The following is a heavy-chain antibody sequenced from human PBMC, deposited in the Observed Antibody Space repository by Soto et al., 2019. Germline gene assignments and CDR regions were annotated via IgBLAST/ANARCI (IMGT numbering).Heavy chain of an antibody. V-gene: IGHV3-7*05. CDR3: ARDGSTSWYSYDYHGMDV. J-gene: IGHJ6*02. CDR2: INLDGSEK. Sequence: EVQLVESGGGLVQPGGSLRLSCAASGFTFRTYWLSWVRQVPGKGLEWVANINLDGSEKNYVDSVKGRFTISRANARNSLYLQMSSLRAEDPALYYCARDGSTSWYSYDYHGMDVWGQGTTVTVSS. CDR1: GFTFRTYW. D-gene: IGHD5-18*01.